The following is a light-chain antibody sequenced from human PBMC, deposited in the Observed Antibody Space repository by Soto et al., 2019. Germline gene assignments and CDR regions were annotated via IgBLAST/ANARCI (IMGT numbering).Light chain of an antibody. Sequence: SLLTQPPSVFAAPGQKVTISCSGSSSNIGGNSVSWYQQLPGTAPKLLIYDDNKRPSGIPDRFSGSKSGTSATLGITGFQTGDEADYYCGSWDSSLSAYVFGTGTKVTVL. V-gene: IGLV1-51*01. CDR3: GSWDSSLSAYV. CDR2: DDN. CDR1: SSNIGGNS. J-gene: IGLJ1*01.